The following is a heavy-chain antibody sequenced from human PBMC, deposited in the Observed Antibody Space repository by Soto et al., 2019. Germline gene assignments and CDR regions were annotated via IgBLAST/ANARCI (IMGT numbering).Heavy chain of an antibody. CDR3: ARLTYYDFWSGYSYYFDY. Sequence: ALVKVSCKASGYTFTGYHMNWVRQAPGHGLEWMGWINPNSGGANYAQNFQGRVTITRDTSISTAYMELSRLRSDDTAVYYCARLTYYDFWSGYSYYFDYWGQGTLVTVS. D-gene: IGHD3-3*01. CDR1: GYTFTGYH. V-gene: IGHV1-2*02. CDR2: INPNSGGA. J-gene: IGHJ4*02.